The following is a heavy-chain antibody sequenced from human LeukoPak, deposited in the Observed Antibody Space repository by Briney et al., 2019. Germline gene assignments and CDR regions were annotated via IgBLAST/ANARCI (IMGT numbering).Heavy chain of an antibody. CDR1: GGTFSSYA. CDR3: ARVLMNYYDSSGYSPRFDY. V-gene: IGHV1-69*05. CDR2: IIPIFGTA. D-gene: IGHD3-22*01. Sequence: ASVKVSCKASGGTFSSYAISWVRQAPGQGLEWMGGIIPIFGTANYAQKLQGRVTITTDESTSTAYMELSSLRSEDTAVYYCARVLMNYYDSSGYSPRFDYWGQGTLVTVSS. J-gene: IGHJ4*02.